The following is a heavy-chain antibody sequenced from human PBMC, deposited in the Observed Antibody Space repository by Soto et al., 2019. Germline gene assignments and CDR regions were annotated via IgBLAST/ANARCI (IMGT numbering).Heavy chain of an antibody. V-gene: IGHV4-30-2*01. J-gene: IGHJ4*02. D-gene: IGHD3-22*01. CDR1: GGSISSGGYS. CDR2: IYHSGST. CDR3: AGLGDSSGYYPFDY. Sequence: SETLSLTCAVSGGSISSGGYSWSWIRQPPGKGLEWIGYIYHSGSTYYNPSLKSRVTISVDRSKNQFSLKLSSVTAADTAVYYCAGLGDSSGYYPFDYWGQGTLVTVSS.